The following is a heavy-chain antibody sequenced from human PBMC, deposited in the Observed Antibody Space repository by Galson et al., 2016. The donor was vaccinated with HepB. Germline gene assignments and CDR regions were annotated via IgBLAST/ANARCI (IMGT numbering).Heavy chain of an antibody. CDR1: GDPFSSFA. V-gene: IGHV1-69*13. D-gene: IGHD4-17*01. Sequence: SVKVSCKASGDPFSSFAISWVRQAPGQGLEWMGGIIPSFRTPHYAQRFQGRVTITADESTSTVYLELSSLRPEDTAVYFCARDLGYGDNVGDWGQGTLVTVSP. CDR3: ARDLGYGDNVGD. CDR2: IIPSFRTP. J-gene: IGHJ4*02.